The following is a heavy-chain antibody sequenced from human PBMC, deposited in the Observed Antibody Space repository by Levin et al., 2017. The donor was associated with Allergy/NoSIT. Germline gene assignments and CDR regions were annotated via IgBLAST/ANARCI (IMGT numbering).Heavy chain of an antibody. CDR1: GYTFKNYG. Sequence: ASVKVSCKASGYTFKNYGISWVRQAPGQGLEWMGWISTHNGNTNYAQSFQGRVTITTDTSTSTADMELRSLISDDTAVYYCARFVVTPVSYFYMDVWGKGTKVTVSS. J-gene: IGHJ6*03. CDR3: ARFVVTPVSYFYMDV. V-gene: IGHV1-18*01. CDR2: ISTHNGNT. D-gene: IGHD2-2*01.